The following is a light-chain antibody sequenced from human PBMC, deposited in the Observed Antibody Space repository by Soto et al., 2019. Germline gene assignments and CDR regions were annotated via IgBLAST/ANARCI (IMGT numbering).Light chain of an antibody. J-gene: IGKJ2*01. CDR1: QSVGNS. CDR2: RAS. Sequence: EIVMTQYPATLSVSAGERAALSCRASQSVGNSLAWYQQKPGQAPRLLLYRASYRATGIADRFSGSGSGTEFTLTISSLQSEDFAVYYCQQYKNCYSFGQGTKLEIK. V-gene: IGKV3-15*01. CDR3: QQYKNCYS.